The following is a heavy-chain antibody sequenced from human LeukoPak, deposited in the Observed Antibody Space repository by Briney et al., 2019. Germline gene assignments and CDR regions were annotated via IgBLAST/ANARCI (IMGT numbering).Heavy chain of an antibody. CDR3: ARAKDWFDP. CDR1: GGSVSSGSYY. Sequence: LSLTCTVSGGSVSSGSYYWSWIRQPPGKGLEWVSYISSSGSTIYYADSVKGRFTISRDNAKNSLYLQMNSLRAEDTAVYYCARAKDWFDPWGQGTLVTVSS. V-gene: IGHV3-11*01. J-gene: IGHJ5*02. CDR2: ISSSGSTI.